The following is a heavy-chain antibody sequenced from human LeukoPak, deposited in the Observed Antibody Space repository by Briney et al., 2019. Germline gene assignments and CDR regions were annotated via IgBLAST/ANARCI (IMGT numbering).Heavy chain of an antibody. V-gene: IGHV4-59*01. Sequence: SETLSLTCTVSGGSISSFYWSWIRQPPGKGLEWIGYIYYSGSTDYNPSLKSRVTMSVDTSKIQFSLKLSSVTAAGTAVYYCAGGSGWYTYWGQGTLVTVSS. CDR3: AGGSGWYTY. D-gene: IGHD6-19*01. J-gene: IGHJ4*02. CDR2: IYYSGST. CDR1: GGSISSFY.